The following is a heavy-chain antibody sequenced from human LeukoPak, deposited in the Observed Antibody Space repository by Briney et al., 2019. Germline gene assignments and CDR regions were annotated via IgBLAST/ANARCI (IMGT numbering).Heavy chain of an antibody. CDR2: IWYDGSNK. CDR3: ARARRLWFYYYGMDV. Sequence: GGSLRLSCAASGFTFSSYGMHWVRQAPGKGLEWVAVIWYDGSNKYYADSVKGRFTISRDNSKNTLYLQMNSLRAEDTAVYYCARARRLWFYYYGMDVWGQGTTVTVSS. CDR1: GFTFSSYG. V-gene: IGHV3-33*08. J-gene: IGHJ6*02. D-gene: IGHD3-10*01.